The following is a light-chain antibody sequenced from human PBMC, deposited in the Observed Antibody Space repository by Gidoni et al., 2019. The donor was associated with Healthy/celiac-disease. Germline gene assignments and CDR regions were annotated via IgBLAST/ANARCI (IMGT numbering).Light chain of an antibody. Sequence: SYELTQPPSVSVSPGQTARITCSGDALPKQYAYWYQEKPGQAPVLVIYKDRERPSGMPDRCSGSSPGKTVTLTISGVQAEDEADYDCQSAYSSGTYIVFGGGTKLTVL. CDR2: KDR. J-gene: IGLJ2*01. CDR1: ALPKQY. CDR3: QSAYSSGTYIV. V-gene: IGLV3-25*03.